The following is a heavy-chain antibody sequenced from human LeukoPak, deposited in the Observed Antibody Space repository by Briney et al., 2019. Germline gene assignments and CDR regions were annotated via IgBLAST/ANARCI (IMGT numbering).Heavy chain of an antibody. D-gene: IGHD2/OR15-2a*01. Sequence: ASETLSLTCTVSGGSIGSSSSTYYWGWVRQSPGKGLEWIGTISYSGTTFSNPALKSRVSISVDTSKNQFSLILRSVTAADTAMYFCARQEGGFSYFDFWGQGALVTVSS. CDR3: ARQEGGFSYFDF. CDR1: GGSIGSSSSTYY. CDR2: ISYSGTT. V-gene: IGHV4-39*01. J-gene: IGHJ4*02.